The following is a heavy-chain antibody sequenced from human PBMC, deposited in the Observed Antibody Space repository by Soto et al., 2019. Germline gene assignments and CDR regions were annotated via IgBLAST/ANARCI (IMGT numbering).Heavy chain of an antibody. J-gene: IGHJ5*02. CDR3: ARGGGRGYNELDP. Sequence: QVQLVQSGAEVKKPGASVKVSCKASGYSFTAYYMHWVRQAPGQGLEWMGWINPNSGGTYHAQNFQGRVTMTRDTSTTTAYMELASVRSDDTAAYYCARGGGRGYNELDPWGHGTLVIVPS. CDR1: GYSFTAYY. D-gene: IGHD5-12*01. CDR2: INPNSGGT. V-gene: IGHV1-2*02.